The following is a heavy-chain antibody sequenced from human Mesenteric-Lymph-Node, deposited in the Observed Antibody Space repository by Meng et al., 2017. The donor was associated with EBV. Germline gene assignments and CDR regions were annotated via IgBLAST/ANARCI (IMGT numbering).Heavy chain of an antibody. V-gene: IGHV3-74*02. J-gene: IGHJ4*02. CDR1: GFTFSNYW. Sequence: EGQVLESGGVLGQPGGSLRLSCAASGFTFSNYWIHWVRQLPGKGLVWVSRINTDGTITSYADSVKGRFTISRDNAKNTLYLQMNSLRAEDTAVYYCAADMMGAQDYWGQGTLVTVSS. D-gene: IGHD3-16*01. CDR3: AADMMGAQDY. CDR2: INTDGTIT.